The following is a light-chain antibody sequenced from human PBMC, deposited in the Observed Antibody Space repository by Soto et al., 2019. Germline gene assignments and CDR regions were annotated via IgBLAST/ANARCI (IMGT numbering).Light chain of an antibody. CDR2: GAS. J-gene: IGKJ4*01. Sequence: EIVLTQSPGTLPLSPGERATLSCRASQSVSSSYLAWYQQKPGQAPRLLIYGASIRATGIPDRFSGSGSGTDFTLTISRLEREDFAVYYCQQYGSSPLTFGGGTKVEIK. CDR1: QSVSSSY. V-gene: IGKV3-20*01. CDR3: QQYGSSPLT.